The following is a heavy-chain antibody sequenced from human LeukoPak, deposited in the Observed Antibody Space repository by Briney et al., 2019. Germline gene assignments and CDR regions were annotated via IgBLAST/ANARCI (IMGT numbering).Heavy chain of an antibody. Sequence: ASVKVSCKASGYTFTGHYIYWVRQAPGQGLEWMGWINPNSGGTNYAQKFQGRVTMTRDTSISTAYMELSRLRSDDTAVYYCARDRGGEFDPWGQGTLVTVSS. CDR2: INPNSGGT. CDR3: ARDRGGEFDP. D-gene: IGHD3-10*01. J-gene: IGHJ5*02. CDR1: GYTFTGHY. V-gene: IGHV1-2*02.